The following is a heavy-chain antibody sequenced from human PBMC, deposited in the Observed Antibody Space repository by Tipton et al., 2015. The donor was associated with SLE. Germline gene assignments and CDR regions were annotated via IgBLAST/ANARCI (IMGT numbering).Heavy chain of an antibody. CDR1: GFNFSSYW. V-gene: IGHV3-7*01. CDR2: IIQDGSEK. J-gene: IGHJ4*02. D-gene: IGHD1-26*01. CDR3: ARGGGSTDY. Sequence: SLRLSCAASGFNFSSYWMTWVRQPPGKGLEWVANIIQDGSEKYYVDSVKGRFTISRDNAKNSLYLQMNSLRAEDTAVYYCARGGGSTDYWGQGTLVTVSS.